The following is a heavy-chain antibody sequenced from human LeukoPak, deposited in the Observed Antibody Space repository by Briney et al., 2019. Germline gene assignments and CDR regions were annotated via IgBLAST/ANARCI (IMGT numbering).Heavy chain of an antibody. CDR3: ARDNTMVRGVIDWFDP. Sequence: APVKVSCKASGYTFTSYGISWVRQAPGQGLEWMGWISTYNGNTNYAQKFQGRVTMTTDTSTSTAYMELRSLRSDDTAVYYCARDNTMVRGVIDWFDPWGQGTLVTVSS. V-gene: IGHV1-18*01. D-gene: IGHD3-10*01. CDR1: GYTFTSYG. CDR2: ISTYNGNT. J-gene: IGHJ5*02.